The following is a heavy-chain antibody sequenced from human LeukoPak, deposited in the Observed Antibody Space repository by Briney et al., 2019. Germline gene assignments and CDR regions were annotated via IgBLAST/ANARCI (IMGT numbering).Heavy chain of an antibody. CDR1: GFTFTSHS. Sequence: GGSLRLSCAASGFTFTSHSMNWVRQAPGKGLEWVSSIRSRSTSIYYADSVRGRFTISRDNDKNSLYLQMNSLRAEDTAVYYCARESSESFDIWGQGTMVTVSS. CDR3: ARESSESFDI. J-gene: IGHJ3*02. CDR2: IRSRSTSI. V-gene: IGHV3-21*01. D-gene: IGHD6-25*01.